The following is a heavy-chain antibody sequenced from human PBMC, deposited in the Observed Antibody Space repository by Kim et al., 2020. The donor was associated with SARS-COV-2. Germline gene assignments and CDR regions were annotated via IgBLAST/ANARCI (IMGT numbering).Heavy chain of an antibody. J-gene: IGHJ4*02. D-gene: IGHD3-16*01. V-gene: IGHV1-3*01. Sequence: YSEKFQGRVTITRDTSASTVYMELSSLRSEDTAVYYCARRNGGVEYYFDYWGQGTLVTVSS. CDR3: ARRNGGVEYYFDY.